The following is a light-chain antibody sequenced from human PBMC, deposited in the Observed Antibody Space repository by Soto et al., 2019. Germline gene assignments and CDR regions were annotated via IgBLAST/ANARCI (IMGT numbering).Light chain of an antibody. CDR1: QSVSSN. V-gene: IGKV3-15*01. J-gene: IGKJ1*01. Sequence: EIVMTQSPATLSVSPGERATLSGRASQSVSSNFAWYQQKPGQSPRLLINGASTRATGIPARFSGSGSGTEATLTISSLQSEDFAVYYCQQYNNWPPTFGQGTKVEFK. CDR3: QQYNNWPPT. CDR2: GAS.